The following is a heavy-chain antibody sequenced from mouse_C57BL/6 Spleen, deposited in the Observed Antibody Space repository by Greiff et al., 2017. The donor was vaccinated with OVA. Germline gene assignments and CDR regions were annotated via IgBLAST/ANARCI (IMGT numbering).Heavy chain of an antibody. J-gene: IGHJ2*01. D-gene: IGHD2-5*01. CDR2: IDPSDSET. V-gene: IGHV1-52*01. CDR3: ARRGYSNYRPFDY. CDR1: GYTFTSYW. Sequence: QVQLQQPGAELVRPGSSVKLSCKASGYTFTSYWMHWVKQRPIQGLEWIGNIDPSDSETHYNQKFKDKATLTVDKSSSTAYMQLSSLTSEDSAVYYCARRGYSNYRPFDYWGQGTTLTVSS.